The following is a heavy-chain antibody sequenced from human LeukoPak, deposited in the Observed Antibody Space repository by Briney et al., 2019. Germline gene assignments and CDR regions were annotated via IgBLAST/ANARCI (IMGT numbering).Heavy chain of an antibody. J-gene: IGHJ6*03. V-gene: IGHV1-2*02. Sequence: ASVKVSCKASGYTFTGYYMHWVRQAPGQGLEWMGWINPNSGGTNYAQKFQGRVTMTRDTSISTAYMELSRPRSDDTAVYYCARYPDYYYYMDVWGKGTTVTVSS. CDR3: ARYPDYYYYMDV. CDR1: GYTFTGYY. CDR2: INPNSGGT.